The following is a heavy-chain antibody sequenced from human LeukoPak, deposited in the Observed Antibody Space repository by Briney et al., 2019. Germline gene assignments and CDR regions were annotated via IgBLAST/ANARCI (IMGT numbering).Heavy chain of an antibody. V-gene: IGHV3-30-3*01. D-gene: IGHD2-2*01. CDR3: AKDMKYQHPGGAFDI. CDR2: ISYDGSNK. CDR1: GFTFSSYA. Sequence: GGSLRLSCAASGFTFSSYAMHWVRQAPGKGLEWVAVISYDGSNKYYADSVKGRFTISRDNSKNTLYLQMNSLRAEDTAVYYCAKDMKYQHPGGAFDIWGQGTMVTVSS. J-gene: IGHJ3*02.